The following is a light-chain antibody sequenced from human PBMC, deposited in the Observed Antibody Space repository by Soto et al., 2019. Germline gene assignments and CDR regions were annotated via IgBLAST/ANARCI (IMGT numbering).Light chain of an antibody. CDR2: KAF. CDR1: QSISSW. Sequence: DIQMTQSPSTLSASVGDRVTITCRASQSISSWLAWYQQKPGKAPKLLIYKAFSLESGVPSRFSGSGSGTEFTLTISSLQPDDFATYYCQQFNNYPWTFGQGTSVEIK. CDR3: QQFNNYPWT. J-gene: IGKJ1*01. V-gene: IGKV1-5*03.